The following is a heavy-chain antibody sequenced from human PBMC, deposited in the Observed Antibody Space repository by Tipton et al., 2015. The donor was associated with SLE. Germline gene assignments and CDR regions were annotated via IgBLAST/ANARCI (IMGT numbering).Heavy chain of an antibody. J-gene: IGHJ3*01. CDR2: TYYRSKWGN. D-gene: IGHD1-14*01. V-gene: IGHV6-1*01. CDR1: GDSVSSNSAA. Sequence: PGLVKPSQTLSLTCAISGDSVSSNSAAWSWIRQSPSRGLEWLGRTYYRSKWGNDYAVSVKSRITVNPDTAQNQFSLQLSSATPEDTAVYFCARAGGGKRAFDVWGQGTVVTVSS. CDR3: ARAGGGKRAFDV.